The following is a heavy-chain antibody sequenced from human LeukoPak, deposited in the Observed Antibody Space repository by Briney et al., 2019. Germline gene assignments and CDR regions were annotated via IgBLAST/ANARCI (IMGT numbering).Heavy chain of an antibody. J-gene: IGHJ4*02. CDR2: IYSGGST. CDR1: GFTVSSNY. D-gene: IGHD2-8*01. Sequence: GGSLRLSCAASGFTVSSNYMSWVRQAPGKGLEWVSVIYSGGSTYYADSVEGRFTISRDNAKNSLYLQMNSLRAEDTAVYYCARDFILTDYWGQGTLVTVSS. CDR3: ARDFILTDY. V-gene: IGHV3-53*01.